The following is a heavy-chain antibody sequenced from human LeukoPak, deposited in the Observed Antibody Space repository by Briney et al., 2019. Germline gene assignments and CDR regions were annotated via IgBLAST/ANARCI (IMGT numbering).Heavy chain of an antibody. J-gene: IGHJ3*01. CDR2: IYYSGST. D-gene: IGHD5-12*01. Sequence: SETLSLTCTVSGDSISTYYWSWIRQPPGKGLEWIGHIYYSGSTNYNPSLESRVTISVDTSMNQFSLTLSSMTAADTATYYCVRASVDSGGAFDVWGQGTVVTVSS. CDR3: VRASVDSGGAFDV. V-gene: IGHV4-59*01. CDR1: GDSISTYY.